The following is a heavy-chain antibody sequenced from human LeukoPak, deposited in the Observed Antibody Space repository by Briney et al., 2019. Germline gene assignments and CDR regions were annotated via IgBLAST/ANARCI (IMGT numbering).Heavy chain of an antibody. CDR2: ISGSGGRT. Sequence: GRSLRLSCAASGFTFSSYAMRWVRQAPGKGLEWVSTISGSGGRTYYAESVKGRFAISRDNSKNTLYLQMNSLRAEDTAIYYCAKDQDYYGSGSYYPFDYWGQGTLVSVSS. CDR3: AKDQDYYGSGSYYPFDY. D-gene: IGHD3-10*01. V-gene: IGHV3-23*01. J-gene: IGHJ4*02. CDR1: GFTFSSYA.